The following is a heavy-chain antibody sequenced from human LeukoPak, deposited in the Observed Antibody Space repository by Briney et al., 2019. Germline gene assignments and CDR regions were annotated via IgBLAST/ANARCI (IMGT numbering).Heavy chain of an antibody. J-gene: IGHJ4*02. CDR1: GGTFSSYT. D-gene: IGHD3-22*01. CDR2: IIPILGIA. V-gene: IGHV1-69*04. Sequence: GSSVKVSCKASGGTFSSYTISWGRQAPGQGLEWMGRIIPILGIANYAQKFQGRVTITADKSTSTAYMELSSLRSEDTAVYYCARDGTYYYDSSGYYPFDYWGQGTLVTVSS. CDR3: ARDGTYYYDSSGYYPFDY.